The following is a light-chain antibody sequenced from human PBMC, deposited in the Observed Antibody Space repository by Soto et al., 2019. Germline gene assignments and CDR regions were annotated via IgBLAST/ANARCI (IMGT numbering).Light chain of an antibody. Sequence: QSVLTQPASVSGSPGQSITISCTGTSGDVGAYNYVSWYQQYPGKAPKLILYDVTHRPSGVSYRFSGSKSDNTASLTISGLQPEDEADYYCSSYTNSDTYFFGTGTKVTVL. V-gene: IGLV2-14*03. CDR2: DVT. CDR1: SGDVGAYNY. CDR3: SSYTNSDTYF. J-gene: IGLJ1*01.